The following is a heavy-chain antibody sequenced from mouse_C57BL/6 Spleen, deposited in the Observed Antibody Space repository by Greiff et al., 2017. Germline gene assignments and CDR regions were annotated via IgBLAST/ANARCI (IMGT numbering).Heavy chain of an antibody. V-gene: IGHV1-72*01. Sequence: QVQLQQPGAELVKPGASVKLSCKASGYTFTSYWMPWVKQRPGRGLEWIGRIDPNSGGTKYNEKFRSKATLTVDKPSSTAYMQLSSLTSEDSAVYYCARESITTVVAWFAYWGQGTLVTVSA. CDR1: GYTFTSYW. CDR3: ARESITTVVAWFAY. CDR2: IDPNSGGT. D-gene: IGHD1-1*01. J-gene: IGHJ3*01.